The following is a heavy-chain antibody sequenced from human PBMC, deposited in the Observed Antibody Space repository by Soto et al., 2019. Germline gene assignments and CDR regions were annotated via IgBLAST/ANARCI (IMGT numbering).Heavy chain of an antibody. CDR2: ISGDGLST. J-gene: IGHJ3*02. V-gene: IGHV3-23*01. Sequence: GGSLRLSCAGSGSTFTDFTMTWVRQAPGKGLEWVSAISGDGLSTYYAGSVKGRFTISRDNSKTTLYLQMNSLRAEDTAVYYCARRPDPFDIWGRVTMVTVSS. CDR1: GSTFTDFT. CDR3: ARRPDPFDI.